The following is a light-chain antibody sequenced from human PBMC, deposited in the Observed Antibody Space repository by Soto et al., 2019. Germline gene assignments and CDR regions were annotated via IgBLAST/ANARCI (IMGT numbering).Light chain of an antibody. J-gene: IGLJ2*01. CDR1: SSNIGAGYD. Sequence: QAVVTQPHSVSGAPGQRVTISCTGSSSNIGAGYDVHWYQQLPGTAPKLLIYDNSNRPSGVPDRFSGSKSGTSASLAITGLQAEDEADFYCQSYDSSLSGFVVFGGGTKLTVL. CDR2: DNS. CDR3: QSYDSSLSGFVV. V-gene: IGLV1-40*01.